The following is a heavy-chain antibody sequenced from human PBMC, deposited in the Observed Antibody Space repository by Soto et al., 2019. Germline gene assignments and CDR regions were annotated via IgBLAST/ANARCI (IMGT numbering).Heavy chain of an antibody. Sequence: SETLSLTCAVSGGSISSSNWWTWVRQPPGKGLEWIGEIYHSGTTNYNPSLKSRVTISVDKSKNQFSLKLSSVTAADTAVYYCARNYYDSGGGFDYWGQGTLVTVSS. CDR3: ARNYYDSGGGFDY. CDR1: GGSISSSNW. D-gene: IGHD3-22*01. J-gene: IGHJ4*02. V-gene: IGHV4-4*02. CDR2: IYHSGTT.